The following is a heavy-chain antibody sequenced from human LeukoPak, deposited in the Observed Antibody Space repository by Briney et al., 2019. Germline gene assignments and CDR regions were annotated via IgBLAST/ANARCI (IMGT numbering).Heavy chain of an antibody. V-gene: IGHV3-9*01. CDR3: AREAGAPNWFDP. D-gene: IGHD6-19*01. CDR2: ISWNSGSI. J-gene: IGHJ5*02. Sequence: PGGSLRLSCAASGFTLDDYAMHWVRQAPAKGLEWVSGISWNSGSIGYADSVKGRFTISRDNAKNSLYLQMNSLRAEDTALYYSAREAGAPNWFDPWGQGTLVTVSS. CDR1: GFTLDDYA.